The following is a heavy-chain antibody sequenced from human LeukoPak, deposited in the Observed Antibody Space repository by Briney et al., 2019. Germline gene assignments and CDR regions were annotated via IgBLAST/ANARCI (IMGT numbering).Heavy chain of an antibody. CDR3: ARGVYIAAAQYGY. D-gene: IGHD6-13*01. CDR1: GGSISSYY. CDR2: IYYSGTT. Sequence: SETLSLTCTVSGGSISSYYWSWIRQLPGKGLEWIGYIYYSGTTNYNPSLKSRVTISVDTSKNQFSLKLCSVTAADTAVYYCARGVYIAAAQYGYWGQGTLVTVSS. V-gene: IGHV4-59*01. J-gene: IGHJ4*02.